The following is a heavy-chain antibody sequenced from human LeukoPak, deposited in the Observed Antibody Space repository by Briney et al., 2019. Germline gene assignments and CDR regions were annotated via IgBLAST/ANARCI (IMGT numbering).Heavy chain of an antibody. CDR2: ISGDGGST. Sequence: GGSLRLSCAASGFTFDDYAMHWVRQAPGKGLEWVSLISGDGGSTYYADSVKGRFTISRDNSKNSLYLQMNSLRTEDTALYYCAKDTPLAAAGHYYYYMDVWGKGTTVAVSS. CDR1: GFTFDDYA. V-gene: IGHV3-43*02. D-gene: IGHD6-13*01. J-gene: IGHJ6*03. CDR3: AKDTPLAAAGHYYYYMDV.